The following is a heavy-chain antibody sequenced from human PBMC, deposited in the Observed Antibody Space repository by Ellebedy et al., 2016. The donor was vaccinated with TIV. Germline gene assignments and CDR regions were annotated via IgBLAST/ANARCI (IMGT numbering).Heavy chain of an antibody. V-gene: IGHV4-61*01. CDR2: IYYSGST. J-gene: IGHJ4*02. D-gene: IGHD2/OR15-2a*01. CDR3: ARKKPPFADPFDY. Sequence: SETLSLTXTVSGGSVSSGSYYWSWIRQPPGKGLEWIGYIYYSGSTNYNPSLKSRVTISVDTSKNQFSLKLTSVTAADTAVYYCARKKPPFADPFDYWGQGTLVTVSS. CDR1: GGSVSSGSYY.